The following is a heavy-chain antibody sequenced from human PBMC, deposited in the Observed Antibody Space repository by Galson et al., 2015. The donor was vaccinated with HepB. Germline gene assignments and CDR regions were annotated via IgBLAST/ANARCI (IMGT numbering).Heavy chain of an antibody. J-gene: IGHJ6*03. CDR2: LNPNSGGT. Sequence: SVKVSCKASGYVFIDYYIHWVRQAPGQGIEWMGWLNPNSGGTTYAQMFQGRVTMTRDTSINTAHMELRSLRPDDTAVYYCARGGYFGSGSYSRVYNFMDLWGKGATVTVSS. D-gene: IGHD3-10*01. CDR3: ARGGYFGSGSYSRVYNFMDL. V-gene: IGHV1-2*02. CDR1: GYVFIDYY.